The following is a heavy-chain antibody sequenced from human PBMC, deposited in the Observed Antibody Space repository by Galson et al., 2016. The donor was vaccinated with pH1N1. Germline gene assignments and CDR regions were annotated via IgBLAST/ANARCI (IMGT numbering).Heavy chain of an antibody. V-gene: IGHV3-7*01. CDR1: GFSLSMYW. CDR2: IKQDGSEK. Sequence: SLRLSCAASGFSLSMYWMSWVRQAPGKGLEWLANIKQDGSEKYYVDSVKGRFTITRDNSKNTLYLQMNSLRAEDTALYYCARDHVYGDYFERFFDLWGRGTLVTVSS. J-gene: IGHJ2*01. D-gene: IGHD4-17*01. CDR3: ARDHVYGDYFERFFDL.